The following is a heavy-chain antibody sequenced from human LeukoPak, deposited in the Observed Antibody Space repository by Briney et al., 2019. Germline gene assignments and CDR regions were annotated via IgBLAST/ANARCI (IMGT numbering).Heavy chain of an antibody. CDR1: GFTFDEYA. CDR3: VRDSTPHWNYGARFDY. V-gene: IGHV3-9*01. J-gene: IGHJ4*02. CDR2: ISWNSGSL. D-gene: IGHD1-7*01. Sequence: GRSLRLSCAGSGFTFDEYAMHWVRQVPGKGLEGVLGISWNSGSLGYVDSVKGRLTIYRDNAKNSLYLQMNSLRSEDTALYYCVRDSTPHWNYGARFDYWGQGILVTVSS.